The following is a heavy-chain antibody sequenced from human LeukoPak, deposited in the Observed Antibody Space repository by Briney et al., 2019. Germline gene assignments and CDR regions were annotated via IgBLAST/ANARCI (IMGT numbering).Heavy chain of an antibody. CDR3: ARDASSGYTP. CDR1: GGTISSYA. CDR2: IIPIFGTA. J-gene: IGHJ5*02. D-gene: IGHD3-22*01. V-gene: IGHV1-69*13. Sequence: GASVKVSXKASGGTISSYAISWVRQAPGQGLEWMGGIIPIFGTANYAQKFQGRVTITADESTSTAYMELSSLRSEDTAVYYCARDASSGYTPWGQGTLVTVSS.